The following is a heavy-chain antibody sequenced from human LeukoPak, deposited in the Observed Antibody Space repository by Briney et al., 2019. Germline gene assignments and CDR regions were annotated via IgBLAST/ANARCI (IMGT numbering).Heavy chain of an antibody. V-gene: IGHV4-59*08. CDR2: IYYSGST. Sequence: ETLSLTCTVSGGSISSYYWSWIRQPPGKGLEWIGYIYYSGSTNYNPSLKSRVTISVDTSKNQFSLKLSSVTAADTAVYYCARYCSGGSCSVSGAFDIWGQGTMVTVSS. CDR3: ARYCSGGSCSVSGAFDI. J-gene: IGHJ3*02. D-gene: IGHD2-15*01. CDR1: GGSISSYY.